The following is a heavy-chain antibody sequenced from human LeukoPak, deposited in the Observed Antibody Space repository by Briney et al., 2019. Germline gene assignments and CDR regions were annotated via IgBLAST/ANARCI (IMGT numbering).Heavy chain of an antibody. CDR1: GFTFSSYG. Sequence: PGRSLRLSCAASGFTFSSYGMHWVRQAPGKGLEWVAVISYDGSNKYYADSVKGRFTISRDNSKNTLYLQMNSLRAEDTAVYYCAKAGYCSGGSCYLYFDYWGQGTLVTVSS. J-gene: IGHJ4*02. CDR3: AKAGYCSGGSCYLYFDY. D-gene: IGHD2-15*01. CDR2: ISYDGSNK. V-gene: IGHV3-30*18.